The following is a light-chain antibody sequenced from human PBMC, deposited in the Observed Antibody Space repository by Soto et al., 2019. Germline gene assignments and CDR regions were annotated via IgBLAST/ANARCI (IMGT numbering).Light chain of an antibody. CDR2: GAS. Sequence: EIVMTQSPATLSVSPGERATLSCRASQSVSSNLAWYQQKPGQAPRLLIYGASTRATGIPAGFSGSGSGTESTLTISSLQSEDFAEYHCQQYNNWPQTFGQGTKVDIK. J-gene: IGKJ1*01. CDR3: QQYNNWPQT. CDR1: QSVSSN. V-gene: IGKV3-15*01.